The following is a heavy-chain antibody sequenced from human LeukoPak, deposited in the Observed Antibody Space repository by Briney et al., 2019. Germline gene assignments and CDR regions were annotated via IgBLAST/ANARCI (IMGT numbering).Heavy chain of an antibody. CDR2: IYYSGRT. Sequence: SETLSLTCTVSGGSISSSSYYWGWIRQPPGKGLEWIGSIYYSGRTYYNPSLKSRVTISVDTSKNQSSLKLSSVTAADTAVYYCARRLGSRYGFDPWGQGTLVTVSS. V-gene: IGHV4-39*01. J-gene: IGHJ5*02. CDR1: GGSISSSSYY. D-gene: IGHD6-13*01. CDR3: ARRLGSRYGFDP.